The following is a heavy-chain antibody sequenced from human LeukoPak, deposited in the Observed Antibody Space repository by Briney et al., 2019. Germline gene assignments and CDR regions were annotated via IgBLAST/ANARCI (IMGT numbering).Heavy chain of an antibody. V-gene: IGHV1-8*01. Sequence: ASVKVSCKASGYTFTSYDINWVRQATGQGLEWMGWMNPNSGNTGYAQKFQGRVTMTRNTSISTAYMELSSLRSEDTAVYYCARDSRPSSGWSYYFDYWGQGTLVTVSS. CDR1: GYTFTSYD. CDR3: ARDSRPSSGWSYYFDY. D-gene: IGHD6-19*01. J-gene: IGHJ4*02. CDR2: MNPNSGNT.